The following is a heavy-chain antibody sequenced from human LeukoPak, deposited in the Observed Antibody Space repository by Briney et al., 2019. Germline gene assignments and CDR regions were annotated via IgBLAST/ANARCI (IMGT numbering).Heavy chain of an antibody. CDR3: ARRAAAGNSGKWFDP. Sequence: SETLSLTCTVSGGSISSSSYYWGWIRQPPGKGLEWLGSISYSGSTYYNPSLKNRVTISVDTSKNQFSLTLNSVTAADTAVYYCARRAAAGNSGKWFDPWGQGTLVTVSS. D-gene: IGHD6-13*01. CDR1: GGSISSSSYY. J-gene: IGHJ5*02. CDR2: ISYSGST. V-gene: IGHV4-39*01.